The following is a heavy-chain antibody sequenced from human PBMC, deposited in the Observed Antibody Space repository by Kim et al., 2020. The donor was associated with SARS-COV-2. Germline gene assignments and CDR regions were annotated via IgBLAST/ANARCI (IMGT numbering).Heavy chain of an antibody. J-gene: IGHJ6*02. CDR3: TTHNIVVVTGLHYYGMGV. CDR2: IKSKTDGGTT. CDR1: GFTFSNAW. D-gene: IGHD2-21*02. V-gene: IGHV3-15*01. Sequence: GGSLRLSCAASGFTFSNAWMSWVRQAPGKGLEWVCRIKSKTDGGTTDYAAPVKCRFTIPSEDSKNTLYLQMNSLKTEDTDVYYCTTHNIVVVTGLHYYGMGVSGRGTTLTVSS.